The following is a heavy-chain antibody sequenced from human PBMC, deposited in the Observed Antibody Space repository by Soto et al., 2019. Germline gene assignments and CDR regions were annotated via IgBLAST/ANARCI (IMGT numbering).Heavy chain of an antibody. D-gene: IGHD3-3*01. Sequence: ASVKVSCKASGGTFSSYAISWVRQAPGQGLEWMGGIIPIFGTANYAQKFQGRVTITADESTSTAYMELSSLRSEDTAVYYCARGVRGPIFGVVIDVWGQGTTVTVSS. CDR1: GGTFSSYA. V-gene: IGHV1-69*13. CDR2: IIPIFGTA. J-gene: IGHJ6*02. CDR3: ARGVRGPIFGVVIDV.